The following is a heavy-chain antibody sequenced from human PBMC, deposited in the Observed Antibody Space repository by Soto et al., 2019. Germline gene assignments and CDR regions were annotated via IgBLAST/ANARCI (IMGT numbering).Heavy chain of an antibody. V-gene: IGHV4-59*01. D-gene: IGHD6-19*01. CDR3: ARNWSSVAGRFHFDY. J-gene: IGHJ4*02. Sequence: PSETLPLTCTVSGGSINTYYWSWIRQPPGKGLEWIGYVDYSGNSDSSPSLKSRVTISIDTSKKQVSLKLNSVTAADTAVYYCARNWSSVAGRFHFDYWGQGIPVTVSS. CDR1: GGSINTYY. CDR2: VDYSGNS.